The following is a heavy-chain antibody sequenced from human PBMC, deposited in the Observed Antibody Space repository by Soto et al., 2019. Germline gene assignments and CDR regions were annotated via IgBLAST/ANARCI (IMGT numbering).Heavy chain of an antibody. CDR3: ARVPDR. CDR2: IYHSGST. D-gene: IGHD2-2*01. Sequence: SQTRSHKWAVSGGSISSGGYSWSWIRQPPGKGLEWIGYIYHSGSTYYNPSLKSRVTISVDRSKNQFSLKLSSVTAADTAVYYCARVPDRWGQGTLVTVSP. V-gene: IGHV4-30-2*01. CDR1: GGSISSGGYS. J-gene: IGHJ5*02.